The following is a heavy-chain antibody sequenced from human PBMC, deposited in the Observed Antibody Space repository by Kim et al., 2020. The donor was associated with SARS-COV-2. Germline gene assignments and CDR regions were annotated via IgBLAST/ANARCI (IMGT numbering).Heavy chain of an antibody. D-gene: IGHD6-25*01. CDR2: TSFSGNIN. CDR1: GFNFSSHS. V-gene: IGHV3-30*03. CDR3: ARDSWARGSYLVIDY. J-gene: IGHJ4*02. Sequence: GGSLRLSCVVSGFNFSSHSMHWVRQAPGKGLEWLAVTSFSGNINKYSGSVKGRFTISRDKSKHTLYLQMNSLRTEDTATYFCARDSWARGSYLVIDYWGQGTLVTVSS.